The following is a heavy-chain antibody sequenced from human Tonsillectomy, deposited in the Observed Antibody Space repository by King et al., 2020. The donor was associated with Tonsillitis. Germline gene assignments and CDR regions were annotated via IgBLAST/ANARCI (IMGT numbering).Heavy chain of an antibody. J-gene: IGHJ2*01. V-gene: IGHV5-10-1*03. D-gene: IGHD6-19*01. CDR2: IDPSDSYT. CDR3: ARHMDSTGWAFWYFDR. CDR1: GYSFASYW. Sequence: QLVQSGAEVKKPGESLRISCKGSGYSFASYWISWVRQMPGKGLEWMGRIDPSDSYTNYSPSFQGHVTISADKSISTAYLQWSGLKASDTAMYYCARHMDSTGWAFWYFDRWGRGTLVTVSS.